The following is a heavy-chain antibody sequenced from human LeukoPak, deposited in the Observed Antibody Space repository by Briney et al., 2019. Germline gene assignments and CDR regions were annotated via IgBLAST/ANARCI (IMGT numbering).Heavy chain of an antibody. Sequence: GGSLRLSCAASGFTFSSYAMSWVRQAPGKGLEWGSAISGSGGSTYYADSVKGRFTISRDNSKNTLYLQMNSLRAEDTAVYYCAKVRYSSGWYTYSPDYWGQGTLVTVSS. CDR3: AKVRYSSGWYTYSPDY. CDR2: ISGSGGST. J-gene: IGHJ4*02. CDR1: GFTFSSYA. V-gene: IGHV3-23*01. D-gene: IGHD6-19*01.